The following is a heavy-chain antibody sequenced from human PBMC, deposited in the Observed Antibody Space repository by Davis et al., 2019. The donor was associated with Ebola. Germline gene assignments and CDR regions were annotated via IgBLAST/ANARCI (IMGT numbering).Heavy chain of an antibody. Sequence: GESLKISCAASGFTFSSYSMNWVRQAPGKGLEWVSSISSSSSYIYYADSVKGRFTISRDNAKNSLYLQMNSLRADDTALYHCARVNAMTGYSRFDPWGQGTLVTVSS. J-gene: IGHJ5*02. CDR3: ARVNAMTGYSRFDP. V-gene: IGHV3-21*04. CDR1: GFTFSSYS. D-gene: IGHD3-9*01. CDR2: ISSSSSYI.